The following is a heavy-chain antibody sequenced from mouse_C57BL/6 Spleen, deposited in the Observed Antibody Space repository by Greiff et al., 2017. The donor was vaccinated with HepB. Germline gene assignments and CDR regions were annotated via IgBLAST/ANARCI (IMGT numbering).Heavy chain of an antibody. CDR3: ARSGSNYEDYAMDY. V-gene: IGHV1-52*01. CDR1: GYTFTSYW. D-gene: IGHD2-5*01. Sequence: QVQLKQPGAELVRPGSSVKLSCKASGYTFTSYWMHWVKQRPIQGLEWIGNIDPSDSETHYNQKFKDKATLTVDKSSSTAYMQLSSLTSEDSAVYYCARSGSNYEDYAMDYWGQGTSVTVSS. J-gene: IGHJ4*01. CDR2: IDPSDSET.